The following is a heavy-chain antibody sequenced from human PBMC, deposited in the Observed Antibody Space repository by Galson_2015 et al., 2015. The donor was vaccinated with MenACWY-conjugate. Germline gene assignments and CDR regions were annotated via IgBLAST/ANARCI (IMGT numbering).Heavy chain of an antibody. J-gene: IGHJ4*02. D-gene: IGHD2-15*01. Sequence: LSCATSGFAFGGYLMGWFRQAPGKGLEWVGYIQSKNYGANTQYAASVKDRFSISRDDSRSIAYLEMNSLKTEDTALYYCTRADHRYCSSTNCPFDHWGQGTLVTVSS. CDR2: IQSKNYGANT. CDR1: GFAFGGYL. V-gene: IGHV3-49*03. CDR3: TRADHRYCSSTNCPFDH.